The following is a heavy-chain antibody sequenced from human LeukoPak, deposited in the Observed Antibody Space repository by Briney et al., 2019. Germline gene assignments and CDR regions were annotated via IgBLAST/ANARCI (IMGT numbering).Heavy chain of an antibody. CDR1: GFTFRICW. V-gene: IGHV3-23*01. CDR2: ISGSGGST. J-gene: IGHJ5*02. D-gene: IGHD6-6*01. CDR3: AKDPGGAARFAGAQT. Sequence: GGSLRLSCIVSGFTFRICWMSWVRQAPGKGLEWVSAISGSGGSTYYADSVKGRFTISRDNSKNTLYLQMNSLRAEDTAVYYCAKDPGGAARFAGAQTCGQGTLVTVSS.